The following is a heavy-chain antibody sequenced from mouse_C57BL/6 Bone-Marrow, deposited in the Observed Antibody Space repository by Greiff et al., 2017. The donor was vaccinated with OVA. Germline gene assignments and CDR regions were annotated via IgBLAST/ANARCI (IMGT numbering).Heavy chain of an antibody. CDR1: GYTFTDYE. CDR2: IDPETGGT. V-gene: IGHV1-15*01. Sequence: QVQLQQSGAELVRPGASVTLSCKASGYTFTDYEMHWVKQTPVHGLEWIGAIDPETGGTAYNQKFKGKAILTADKSSSTAYMELRSLTSEDSAVYYCTRGGLRRGVDYWGQGTSVTVSS. J-gene: IGHJ4*01. CDR3: TRGGLRRGVDY. D-gene: IGHD2-4*01.